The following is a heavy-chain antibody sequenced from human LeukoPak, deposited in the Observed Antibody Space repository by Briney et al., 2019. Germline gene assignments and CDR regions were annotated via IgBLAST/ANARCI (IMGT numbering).Heavy chain of an antibody. D-gene: IGHD3-10*01. CDR3: ARTPYGSGRGPIDY. CDR2: ISYDGSNK. V-gene: IGHV3-30-3*01. J-gene: IGHJ4*02. CDR1: GFTFSSYA. Sequence: PGRSLRLSCAASGFTFSSYAMHWVRQAPGKGLEWVAVISYDGSNKYYADSVKGRFTISRDNSKNTLYLQMNSLRAEDTAVYYCARTPYGSGRGPIDYWGQGTLVTVSS.